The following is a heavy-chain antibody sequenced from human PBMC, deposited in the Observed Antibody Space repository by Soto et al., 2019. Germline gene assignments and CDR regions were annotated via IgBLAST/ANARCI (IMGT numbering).Heavy chain of an antibody. CDR3: ARDDYCSGGSCYGFYYYYYGMDV. V-gene: IGHV1-18*04. J-gene: IGHJ6*02. CDR1: GYTFTSYG. D-gene: IGHD2-15*01. Sequence: ASVSVSCKASGYTFTSYGISWVRQAPGQGIEWMGWISAYNGNTNYAQKLQGRVTMTTDTSTSTAYMELRSLRSDDTAVYYCARDDYCSGGSCYGFYYYYYGMDVWGQGTTVTVFS. CDR2: ISAYNGNT.